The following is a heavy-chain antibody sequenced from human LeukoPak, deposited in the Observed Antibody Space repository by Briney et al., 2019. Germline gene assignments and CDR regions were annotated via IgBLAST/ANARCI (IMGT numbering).Heavy chain of an antibody. Sequence: ASVKDSRKASGYTFTSYGISWVRQAPAQGRAGMGWISAYNGKANYAQKLQGRVTMTTATATSTAYVELRSLRSDDTAVYYCARVYYYDSSGHNWFDPWGQGTLVTVSS. CDR2: ISAYNGKA. J-gene: IGHJ5*02. V-gene: IGHV1-18*01. CDR3: ARVYYYDSSGHNWFDP. CDR1: GYTFTSYG. D-gene: IGHD3-22*01.